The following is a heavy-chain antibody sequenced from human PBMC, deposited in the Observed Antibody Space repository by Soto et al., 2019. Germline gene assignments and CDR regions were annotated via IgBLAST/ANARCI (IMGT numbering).Heavy chain of an antibody. V-gene: IGHV3-66*01. CDR1: GFTVSSNY. J-gene: IGHJ6*03. CDR2: IYSGGST. Sequence: GGSLRLSCATSGFTVSSNYMSWVRQAPGKGLEWVSVIYSGGSTYYADSVKGRFTISRDNSKNTLYLRMNSLRAEDTAVYYCLADMDVWGKGTTVTVSS. CDR3: LADMDV.